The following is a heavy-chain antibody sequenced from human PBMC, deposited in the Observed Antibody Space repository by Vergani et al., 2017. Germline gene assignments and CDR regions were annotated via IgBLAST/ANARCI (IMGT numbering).Heavy chain of an antibody. V-gene: IGHV5-51*01. Sequence: EVMLVQSGAEVKKPGESLKISCKYSESSFTSNEIAWVRQMSGKGLQWMGNINPIDSKIAYSPSFQGQAIMSLDKSITTAYLQWRSLKASDTAIYYCTRHVPCGDGACLHFDHWGQGTQVTVSS. D-gene: IGHD2-21*01. CDR1: ESSFTSNE. CDR3: TRHVPCGDGACLHFDH. J-gene: IGHJ4*02. CDR2: INPIDSKI.